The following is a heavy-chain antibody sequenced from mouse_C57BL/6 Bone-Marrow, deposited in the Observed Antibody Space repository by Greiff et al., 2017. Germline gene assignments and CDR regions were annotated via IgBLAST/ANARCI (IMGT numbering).Heavy chain of an antibody. J-gene: IGHJ4*01. CDR3: ARSRAHYARGY. CDR1: GYTFNSYC. V-gene: IGHV1-7*01. Sequence: LQESGAELAKPGASVKLSCTASGYTFNSYCMHWVKPGPGQGLEWIGYINPSSGYTKYNQKFKDKATLTTDKSSSTAYMQLSSRTYEDSAVYYCARSRAHYARGYWGKGTTVTVAT. CDR2: INPSSGYT.